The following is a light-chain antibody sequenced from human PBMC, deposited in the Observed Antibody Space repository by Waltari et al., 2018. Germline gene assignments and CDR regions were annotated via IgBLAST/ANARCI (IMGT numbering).Light chain of an antibody. Sequence: SALTQPASVSGSPGQSLTISCTASSSYVADYPLPYWYHHHPGGAPKLLIYEVSKRPSGVSSRFSGSKSGKTASLTISGLQAEDEGDYYCCAFAGYGVYVFGSGTHVAVL. CDR2: EVS. CDR3: CAFAGYGVYV. CDR1: SSYVADYPL. V-gene: IGLV2-23*02. J-gene: IGLJ1*01.